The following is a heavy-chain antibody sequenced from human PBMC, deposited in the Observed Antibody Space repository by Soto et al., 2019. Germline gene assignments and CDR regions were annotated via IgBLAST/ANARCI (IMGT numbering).Heavy chain of an antibody. CDR3: ARPPVGGSYFDY. D-gene: IGHD2-15*01. J-gene: IGHJ4*02. CDR1: GYTFTGYH. CDR2: INPTCGGT. V-gene: IGHV1-2*02. Sequence: ASVKVSCKASGYTFTGYHMHWVRQAPGQGLEWMGWINPTCGGTNYAQKFQGRVTMTRDTSISTAYMELSRLRSDDTAVYYCARPPVGGSYFDYWGQGALVTVSS.